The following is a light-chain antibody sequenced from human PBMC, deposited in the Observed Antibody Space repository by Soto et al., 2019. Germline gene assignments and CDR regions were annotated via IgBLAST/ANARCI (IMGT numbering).Light chain of an antibody. J-gene: IGKJ2*01. CDR1: QGISSW. CDR3: QQTNIFPYT. Sequence: DIQMTQSPSSVSASVGDRVTFTCRASQGISSWLAWYQQKPGKAPKLLIYAASTLQGAVPSRFSGRGSGTDFSLTISSLQPEDFATYYCQQTNIFPYTFGQVTKLEIK. CDR2: AAS. V-gene: IGKV1D-12*01.